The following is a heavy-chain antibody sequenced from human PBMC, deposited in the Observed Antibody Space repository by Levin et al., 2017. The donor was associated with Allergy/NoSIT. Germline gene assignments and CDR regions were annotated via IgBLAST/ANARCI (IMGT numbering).Heavy chain of an antibody. CDR1: GGSISSDSYY. Sequence: PSETLSLTCTVSGGSISSDSYYWDWIRQPPGKGLEWIGSIHYSGSTDYNPSLKNRITIFADTSKKQFSPKLRSVTATDTATYYCARSYFDILTGYYFDFWGQGTLVTVST. J-gene: IGHJ4*02. D-gene: IGHD3-9*01. V-gene: IGHV4-39*01. CDR3: ARSYFDILTGYYFDF. CDR2: IHYSGST.